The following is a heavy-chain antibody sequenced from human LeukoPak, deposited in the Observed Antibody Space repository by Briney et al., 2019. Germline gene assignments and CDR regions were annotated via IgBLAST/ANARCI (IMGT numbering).Heavy chain of an antibody. D-gene: IGHD3-22*01. CDR2: IIPILGIA. J-gene: IGHJ4*02. CDR3: ARSLGYYDSSGSQGQIDY. Sequence: GSSVKVSYKASGGTFSSYTISWVRQAPGQGLEWMGRIIPILGIANYAQKFQSRVTITADKSTSTAYMELSSLRSEDTAVCYCARSLGYYDSSGSQGQIDYWGQGTLVTVSS. V-gene: IGHV1-69*02. CDR1: GGTFSSYT.